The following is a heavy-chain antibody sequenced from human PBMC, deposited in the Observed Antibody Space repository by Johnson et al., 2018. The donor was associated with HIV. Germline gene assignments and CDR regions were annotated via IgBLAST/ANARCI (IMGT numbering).Heavy chain of an antibody. V-gene: IGHV3-30*04. CDR2: ISYDGSNK. J-gene: IGHJ3*01. CDR1: GFTFSSYA. D-gene: IGHD6-19*01. CDR3: ARAQWLADDVFDV. Sequence: QVQLVESGGTVVQPGRSLRLSCAASGFTFSSYAMHWVRQAPGKGLELVALISYDGSNKYYADSVKGRFTISRDNAKDTLSLQMNSLRAEDTGVYYCARAQWLADDVFDVWGQGTMVTVSS.